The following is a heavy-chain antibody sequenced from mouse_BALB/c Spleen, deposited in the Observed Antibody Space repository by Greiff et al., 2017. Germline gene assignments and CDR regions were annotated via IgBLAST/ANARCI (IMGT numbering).Heavy chain of an antibody. CDR1: GYAFSSYW. D-gene: IGHD1-1*01. J-gene: IGHJ4*01. CDR3: ARSYGSSYPDAMDY. CDR2: IYPGDGDT. Sequence: QVQLQQSGAELVRPGSSVKISCKASGYAFSSYWMNWVKQRPGQGLEWIGQIYPGDGDTNYNGKFKGKATLTADKSSSTAYMQLSSLTSEDSAVYFCARSYGSSYPDAMDYWGQGTSVTVSS. V-gene: IGHV1-80*01.